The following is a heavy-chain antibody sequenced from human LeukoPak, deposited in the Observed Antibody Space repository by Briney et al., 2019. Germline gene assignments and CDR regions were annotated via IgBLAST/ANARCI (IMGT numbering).Heavy chain of an antibody. Sequence: SETLSLTCAVYGGSFSGYYWSWIRQPPGKGLEWIGEINHSGSTNYNPSLKSRVTISVDTSKNQFSLKLSSVTAADTAVYYCARGPTARTTTVTLIQLWYKGAFDIWGQGTMVTVSS. D-gene: IGHD5-18*01. CDR1: GGSFSGYY. V-gene: IGHV4-34*01. J-gene: IGHJ3*02. CDR2: INHSGST. CDR3: ARGPTARTTTVTLIQLWYKGAFDI.